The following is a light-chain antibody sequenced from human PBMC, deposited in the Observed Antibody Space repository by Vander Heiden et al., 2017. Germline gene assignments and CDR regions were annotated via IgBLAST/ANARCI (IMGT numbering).Light chain of an antibody. Sequence: EIVFTQSPATLSLSPRERATLSCRASQSVGSSLAWYQQKPGQAPRLLIYDASNRATSSPARCSGSRSGTDFTLTISSLEPEDFAVYYCQKRSNWPPVTFGGGTKVEIK. J-gene: IGKJ4*01. CDR1: QSVGSS. V-gene: IGKV3-11*01. CDR2: DAS. CDR3: QKRSNWPPVT.